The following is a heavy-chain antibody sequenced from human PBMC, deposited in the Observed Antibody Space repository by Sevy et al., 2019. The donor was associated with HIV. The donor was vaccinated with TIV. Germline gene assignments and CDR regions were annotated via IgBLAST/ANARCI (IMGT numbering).Heavy chain of an antibody. CDR3: EKDQRLGTGGYYYYYYGMDV. CDR2: ISYDGSNK. Sequence: QLGGSLRLSCAASGFTFSSYGMHWVRQAPGKGLEWVAVISYDGSNKYYAYSVKGRFTISRDNSKNTLYLQMNSLRAEDTAVYYCEKDQRLGTGGYYYYYYGMDVWGQGTTVTVSS. V-gene: IGHV3-30*18. CDR1: GFTFSSYG. J-gene: IGHJ6*02. D-gene: IGHD6-25*01.